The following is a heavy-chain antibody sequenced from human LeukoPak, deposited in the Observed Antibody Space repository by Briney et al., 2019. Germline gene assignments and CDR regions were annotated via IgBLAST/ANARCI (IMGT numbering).Heavy chain of an antibody. CDR3: AKGSDGDPGWAVDY. CDR1: GFTFSSYA. CDR2: ISGRGGST. J-gene: IGHJ4*02. Sequence: PGGSLRLSCAASGFTFSSYAMSWVRQAPGKGLEWVSAISGRGGSTDYADSVKGRFTIARDNSENKLYLQMSSLRAEDKAVYYCAKGSDGDPGWAVDYWGQGTLVTVSS. V-gene: IGHV3-23*01. D-gene: IGHD4-17*01.